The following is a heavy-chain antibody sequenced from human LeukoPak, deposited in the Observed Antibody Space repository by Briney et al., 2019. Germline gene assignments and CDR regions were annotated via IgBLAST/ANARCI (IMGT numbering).Heavy chain of an antibody. CDR1: GFSLSTGGMR. V-gene: IGHV2-70*17. D-gene: IGHD4-17*01. CDR2: IDWDDDK. Sequence: RESGPTLVNPTQTLTLTCTFSGFSLSTGGMRVSWIRQPPGKALEWLARIDWDDDKFYSTSLKSRLTISKDTSKNQVVLTMTNMDPVDTATYYCARTHYGDCRNWFDPWGQGTLVTVSS. CDR3: ARTHYGDCRNWFDP. J-gene: IGHJ5*02.